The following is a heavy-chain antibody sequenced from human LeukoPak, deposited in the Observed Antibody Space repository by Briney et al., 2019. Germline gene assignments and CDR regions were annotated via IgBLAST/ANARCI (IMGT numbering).Heavy chain of an antibody. J-gene: IGHJ6*04. CDR3: AELGITMIGGV. CDR2: ISGSGSTI. CDR1: GFTFSDFY. V-gene: IGHV3-11*04. D-gene: IGHD3-10*02. Sequence: PGGSLRLSCAASGFTFSDFYITWMRQAPGKGLEWVSYISGSGSTIYYADSVKGRFTISRDNAKNSLYLQTNSLRAEDTAVYYCAELGITMIGGVWGKGATVTISS.